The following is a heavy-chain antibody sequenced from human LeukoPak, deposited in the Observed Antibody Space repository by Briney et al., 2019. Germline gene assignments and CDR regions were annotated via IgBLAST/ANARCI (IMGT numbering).Heavy chain of an antibody. CDR2: IYYSGST. J-gene: IGHJ5*02. D-gene: IGHD5-12*01. Sequence: SETLSLTCTVSGGSISTYCWSWIRQPPGKGLEWIGYIYYSGSTNYNPSLKSRVTISVDTSKNQFSLKLSSVTPEDTAVYYCARSFSGYVTTQYNWFDPWGQGTLVTVSS. CDR3: ARSFSGYVTTQYNWFDP. V-gene: IGHV4-59*12. CDR1: GGSISTYC.